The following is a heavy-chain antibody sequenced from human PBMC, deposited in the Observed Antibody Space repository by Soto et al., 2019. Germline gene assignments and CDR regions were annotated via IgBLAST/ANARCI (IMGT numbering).Heavy chain of an antibody. CDR3: ARDKSQSGSYFRYYGMDV. D-gene: IGHD1-26*01. Sequence: ASVKVSCKASGYTFTSYAMHWVRQAPGQRLEWMGWINAGNGNTKYSQKFQGRVTITRDTSASTAYMELSSLRSEDTAVYYCARDKSQSGSYFRYYGMDVWGQGTTVTVSS. CDR2: INAGNGNT. V-gene: IGHV1-3*01. CDR1: GYTFTSYA. J-gene: IGHJ6*02.